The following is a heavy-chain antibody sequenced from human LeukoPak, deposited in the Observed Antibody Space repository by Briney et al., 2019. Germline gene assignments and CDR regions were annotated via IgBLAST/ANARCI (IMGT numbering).Heavy chain of an antibody. Sequence: PGGPLSLSCAVSGFPFSDFAMSWVRQAPGKGLEWVSGISWNSGSIGYANSVRGRFTISRDNAKNSLYLQMNSLRAEDTALYYCAKSGSSGYYILKIDYWGQGTLVTVSS. CDR2: ISWNSGSI. J-gene: IGHJ4*02. V-gene: IGHV3-9*01. CDR1: GFPFSDFA. CDR3: AKSGSSGYYILKIDY. D-gene: IGHD3-22*01.